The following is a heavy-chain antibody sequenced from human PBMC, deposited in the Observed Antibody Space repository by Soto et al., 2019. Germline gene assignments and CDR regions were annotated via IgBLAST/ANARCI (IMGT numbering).Heavy chain of an antibody. Sequence: QVQLVQSGAEVKKPGASVKVSCKASGYTFTSYAMHWVRQAPGQRLEWMGWINAGNGNTKYSQKFQARVTITRDTYASTAYMELSSLRSEVTAVYYFARDLQADYWGQGTLVTVSS. J-gene: IGHJ4*02. V-gene: IGHV1-3*01. CDR2: INAGNGNT. CDR3: ARDLQADY. CDR1: GYTFTSYA.